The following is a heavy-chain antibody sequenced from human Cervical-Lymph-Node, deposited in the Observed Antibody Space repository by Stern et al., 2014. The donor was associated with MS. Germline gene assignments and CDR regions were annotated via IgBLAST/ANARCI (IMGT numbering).Heavy chain of an antibody. D-gene: IGHD6-6*01. CDR2: IWYDGSNK. V-gene: IGHV3-33*01. CDR1: GFTFSSYG. Sequence: VQLVESEGGVVQPGRSLRLSCAASGFTFSSYGMHWVRQAPGKGLEWVAVIWYDGSNKYYADSVKGRFTISRDNSKNTLYLQMNSLRAEDTAVYYCARDRHLSSSSYFDYWGQGTLVTVSS. J-gene: IGHJ4*02. CDR3: ARDRHLSSSSYFDY.